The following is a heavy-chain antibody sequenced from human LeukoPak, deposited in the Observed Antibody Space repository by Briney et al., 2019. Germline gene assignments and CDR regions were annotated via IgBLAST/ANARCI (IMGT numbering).Heavy chain of an antibody. V-gene: IGHV3-20*04. J-gene: IGHJ4*02. D-gene: IGHD3-10*01. CDR1: GFTFDDYG. CDR3: ARRIRGGGFDY. Sequence: GGSLRLSCAASGFTFDDYGMSWVSQAPGKGLEWVSGINWNGGSTGYADSVKGRFTISRDNAKNTLHLQMNSLRAEDTAVYYCARRIRGGGFDYWGQGTLVTVSS. CDR2: INWNGGST.